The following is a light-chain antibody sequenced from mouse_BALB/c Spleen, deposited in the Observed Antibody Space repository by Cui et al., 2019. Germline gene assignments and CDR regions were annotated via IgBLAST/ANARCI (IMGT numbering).Light chain of an antibody. CDR1: QSLLYSSNQQNY. J-gene: IGKJ5*01. CDR3: QQYYSYPLT. CDR2: WAS. Sequence: DIVMSQSPCSLAVSVGEKVTMSCKSSQSLLYSSNQQNYLAWYQQKPGQSPKLLIYWASTRESGVPDRFTGSGSGTDFTLTISSVKAEDMAVYYCQQYYSYPLTFGAGTKLELK. V-gene: IGKV8-30*01.